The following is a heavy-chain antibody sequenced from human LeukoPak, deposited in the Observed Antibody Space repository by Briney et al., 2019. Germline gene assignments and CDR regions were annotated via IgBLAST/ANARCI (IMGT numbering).Heavy chain of an antibody. CDR3: ARGGTIFGVVIGAFDI. D-gene: IGHD3-3*01. J-gene: IGHJ3*02. V-gene: IGHV3-66*01. CDR1: GFTVSSNY. Sequence: PGGSLRLSCAASGFTVSSNYMSCVRQAPGKGLEWVSVIYSGGSTYYADSVKGRFTISRDNSKNTLYLQMNSLRAEDTAVYYCARGGTIFGVVIGAFDIWGQGTMVTVSS. CDR2: IYSGGST.